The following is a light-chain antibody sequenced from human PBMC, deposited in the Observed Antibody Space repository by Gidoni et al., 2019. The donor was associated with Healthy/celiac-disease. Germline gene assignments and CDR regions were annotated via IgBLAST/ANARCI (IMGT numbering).Light chain of an antibody. CDR2: GAS. CDR1: QSVSSN. Sequence: ELVMKQSPATLSVSPEERTTLSCRASQSVSSNLAWYQQKPGQAPRLLIYGASIRATGIPARFSGSVSGTEFTLTISILQSEDFAVYYCQPYNNWPPLTFXQXTKVEIK. V-gene: IGKV3D-15*03. CDR3: QPYNNWPPLT. J-gene: IGKJ1*01.